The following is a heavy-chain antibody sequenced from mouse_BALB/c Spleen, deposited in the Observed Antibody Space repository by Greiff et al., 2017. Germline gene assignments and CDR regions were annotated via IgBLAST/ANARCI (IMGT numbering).Heavy chain of an antibody. Sequence: QVQLQQSGAELAKPGASVKMSCKASGYTFTSYWMHWVKQRPGQGLEWIGYINPSTGYTEYNQKFKDKATLTADKSSSTAYMQLSSLTSEDSAVYYCARAYAHAMDYWGQGTSVTVSS. CDR1: GYTFTSYW. V-gene: IGHV1-7*01. CDR2: INPSTGYT. CDR3: ARAYAHAMDY. D-gene: IGHD6-5*01. J-gene: IGHJ4*01.